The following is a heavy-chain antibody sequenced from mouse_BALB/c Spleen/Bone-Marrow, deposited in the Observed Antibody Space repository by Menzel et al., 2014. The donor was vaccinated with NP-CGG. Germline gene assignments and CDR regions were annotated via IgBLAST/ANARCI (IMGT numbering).Heavy chain of an antibody. V-gene: IGHV7-3*02. CDR2: SRNKANGYTT. CDR1: GFTFTDYY. D-gene: IGHD1-1*01. CDR3: ARDINYYIYWYFDD. Sequence: EVKLVESGGGLAQPGGSLRLSCATSGFTFTDYYMSWVRQPPGKALEWLGFSRNKANGYTTEYSASVKGRFTISRDNSQSILYLQMNTLRAEDSATYYCARDINYYIYWYFDDWGAGTTLTVSS. J-gene: IGHJ1*01.